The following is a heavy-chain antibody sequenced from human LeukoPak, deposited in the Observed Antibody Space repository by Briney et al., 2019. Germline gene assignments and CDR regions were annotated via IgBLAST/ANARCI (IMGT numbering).Heavy chain of an antibody. Sequence: SETLSLTCGVSGGSFSDYYWKWIRQSPGKGLEWIGEINHSGSTNYNPSLKSRVTMSVDTSKKQFSLRLSSVSAADTAIYYCAGSGYTRRFMDYWGQGTLVTVSS. V-gene: IGHV4-34*01. CDR3: AGSGYTRRFMDY. D-gene: IGHD1-1*01. CDR1: GGSFSDYY. CDR2: INHSGST. J-gene: IGHJ4*02.